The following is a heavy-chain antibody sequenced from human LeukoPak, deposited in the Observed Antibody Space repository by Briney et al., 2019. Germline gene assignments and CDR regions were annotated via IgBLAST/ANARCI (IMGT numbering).Heavy chain of an antibody. CDR3: ARDYDILTGYYGYFDY. D-gene: IGHD3-9*01. CDR1: GGSISSYY. CDR2: IYYSGST. Sequence: PSETLSLTCTVSGGSISSYYWSWIRQPPGKGLEWIGYIYYSGSTNYNPSLKSRVTISVDTSKNQFSLKLSSVTAADTAVYYCARDYDILTGYYGYFDYWGQGTLVTVSS. V-gene: IGHV4-59*01. J-gene: IGHJ4*02.